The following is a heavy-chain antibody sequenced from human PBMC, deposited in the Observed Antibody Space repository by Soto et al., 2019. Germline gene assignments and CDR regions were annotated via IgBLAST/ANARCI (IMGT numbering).Heavy chain of an antibody. J-gene: IGHJ4*02. V-gene: IGHV4-39*01. CDR2: IYYSGST. CDR1: GGSISSGDYY. D-gene: IGHD6-13*01. Sequence: TLSLTCTVSGGSISSGDYYWSWIRQPPGKGLGWIGSIYYSGSTYYNPSLKSRVTISVDTSKNQFSLKLSSVTAADTAVYYCARTHSSSWYLFDYWGQGTLVTVSS. CDR3: ARTHSSSWYLFDY.